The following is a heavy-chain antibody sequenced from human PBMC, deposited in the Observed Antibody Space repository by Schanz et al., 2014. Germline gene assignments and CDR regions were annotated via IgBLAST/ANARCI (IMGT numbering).Heavy chain of an antibody. CDR1: GGSISSSNYY. CDR3: ARQFYDILTGYWFPYYFDY. Sequence: QLQLQESGPGLVKPSETLSLTCTVSGGSISSSNYYWGWIRQPPGKGLEWIESIYYSGSTYYNPSFKIRVTTSVDTSKNQFSLKLSSVTAADTAVYYCARQFYDILTGYWFPYYFDYWGQGTLVTVSS. J-gene: IGHJ4*02. CDR2: IYYSGST. V-gene: IGHV4-39*01. D-gene: IGHD3-9*01.